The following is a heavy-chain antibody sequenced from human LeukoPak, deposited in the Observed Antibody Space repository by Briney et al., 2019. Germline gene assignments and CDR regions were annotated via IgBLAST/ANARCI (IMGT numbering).Heavy chain of an antibody. J-gene: IGHJ3*01. CDR2: FSATDGSA. CDR1: GFTVSSYG. CDR3: AKAKIAAAGTGAFDV. V-gene: IGHV3-23*01. Sequence: GGSLRLSCAASGFTVSSYGMTWVRLAPGKGLEWVSAFSATDGSAQYAESVKGRFTISRDNSKNSLYLQMNSLRDEDTAVYYCAKAKIAAAGTGAFDVWGQGTMVTVSS. D-gene: IGHD6-13*01.